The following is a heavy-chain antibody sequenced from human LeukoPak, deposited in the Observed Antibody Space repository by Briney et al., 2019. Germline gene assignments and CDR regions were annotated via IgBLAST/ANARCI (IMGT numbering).Heavy chain of an antibody. Sequence: ASVKVSCKASGYTFTSSFIHWVRQAPGQRLEWMGIINPSGGTTTYAKKFQDRVTMTRDTSTSTFYMELSSLRSEDTAVYYCARITGGYDKLRYYYYYGMDVWGQGTTVTVSS. V-gene: IGHV1-46*01. J-gene: IGHJ6*02. CDR2: INPSGGTT. CDR1: GYTFTSSF. CDR3: ARITGGYDKLRYYYYYGMDV. D-gene: IGHD5-12*01.